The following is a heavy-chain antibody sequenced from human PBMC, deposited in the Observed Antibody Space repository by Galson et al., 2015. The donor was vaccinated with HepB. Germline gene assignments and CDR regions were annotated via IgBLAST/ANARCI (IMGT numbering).Heavy chain of an antibody. CDR3: ARDYGDTSGWIHTLYYYYGMDV. J-gene: IGHJ6*02. V-gene: IGHV1-18*04. D-gene: IGHD6-19*01. CDR2: ISAYNGNT. Sequence: SVKVSCKASGYTFTTYGISWVRQAPGQGLEWLGWISAYNGNTNYAQKFEGRITVTTDTSTSTAYMELRSLRSDDTGMYYCARDYGDTSGWIHTLYYYYGMDVWGQGTTVTVSS. CDR1: GYTFTTYG.